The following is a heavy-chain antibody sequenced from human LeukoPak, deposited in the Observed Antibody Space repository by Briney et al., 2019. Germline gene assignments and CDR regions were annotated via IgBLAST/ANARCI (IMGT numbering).Heavy chain of an antibody. J-gene: IGHJ6*02. V-gene: IGHV3-23*01. Sequence: PGGSLRLSCAASGFTFSSYAMSWVRQAPGKGLEWVSAISGSGGSTYYADSVKGRFTISRDNSKNTLYLQMNSLRAEDTAVYYCCIAAADPPYYYYGMDVWGQGTTVTVSS. D-gene: IGHD6-13*01. CDR2: ISGSGGST. CDR1: GFTFSSYA. CDR3: CIAAADPPYYYYGMDV.